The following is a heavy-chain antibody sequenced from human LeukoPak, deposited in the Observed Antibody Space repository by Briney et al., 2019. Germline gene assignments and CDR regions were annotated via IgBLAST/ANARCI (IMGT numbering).Heavy chain of an antibody. CDR2: RDKSGWS. CDR1: GGSFSGYY. CDR3: AGGVAVVGAADY. V-gene: IGHV4-59*01. D-gene: IGHD6-13*01. Sequence: SETLSLTCAAYGGSFSGYYWSWLRQAPGKGLEWIGYRDKSGWSKFNPSLESRVSISVDMSENQFSLKVTSVSAADTAVYYCAGGVAVVGAADYWGQGTLVTVSS. J-gene: IGHJ4*02.